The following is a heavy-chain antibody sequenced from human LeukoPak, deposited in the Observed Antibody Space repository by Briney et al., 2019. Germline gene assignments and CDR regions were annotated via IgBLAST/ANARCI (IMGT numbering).Heavy chain of an antibody. Sequence: SETLSLTCTVSGGSISSYYWSWIRQPAGKGLEWIGRIYTSGSTNYNPSLKSRVTISVDKSKNQFSLKLSSVTAADTAVYYCARDAAAAGVYYFDYWGQGTLVTVSS. V-gene: IGHV4-4*07. J-gene: IGHJ4*02. CDR2: IYTSGST. D-gene: IGHD6-13*01. CDR3: ARDAAAAGVYYFDY. CDR1: GGSISSYY.